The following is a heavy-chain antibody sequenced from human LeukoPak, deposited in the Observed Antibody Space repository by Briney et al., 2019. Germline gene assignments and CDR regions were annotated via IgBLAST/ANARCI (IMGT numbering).Heavy chain of an antibody. CDR1: GYTFTSYG. Sequence: ASVKVSCKASGYTFTSYGISWVRQAPGQGLEWMGWINPNSGGTNYAQKFQGRVTMTRDTSISTAYMELSRLRSDDTAVYYCARPHDSSGYYYDYWGQGTLVTVSS. V-gene: IGHV1-2*02. CDR3: ARPHDSSGYYYDY. J-gene: IGHJ4*02. D-gene: IGHD3-22*01. CDR2: INPNSGGT.